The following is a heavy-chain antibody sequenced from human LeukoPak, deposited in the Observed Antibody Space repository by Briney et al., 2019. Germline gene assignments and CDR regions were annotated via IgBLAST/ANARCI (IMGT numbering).Heavy chain of an antibody. J-gene: IGHJ6*04. V-gene: IGHV3-7*01. CDR3: VRESAFWSGQGIGRPLDV. Sequence: GGSLRLSCAVSGFTFSRYWMTWVRQAPGKGLEWVANIKEDGSDKQYVDSVKGRFTISRDNAENSLHLQMNSLRAEDTAVYYCVRESAFWSGQGIGRPLDVWGKGTTVTVSS. CDR1: GFTFSRYW. D-gene: IGHD3-3*01. CDR2: IKEDGSDK.